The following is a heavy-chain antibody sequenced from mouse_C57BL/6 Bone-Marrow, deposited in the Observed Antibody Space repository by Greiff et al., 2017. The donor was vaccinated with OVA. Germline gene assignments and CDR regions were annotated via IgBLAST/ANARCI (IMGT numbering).Heavy chain of an antibody. CDR2: IDPETGGT. J-gene: IGHJ2*01. CDR1: GYTFTDYE. D-gene: IGHD1-1*01. Sequence: VKLVESGAELVRPGASVTLSCKASGYTFTDYEMHWVKQTPVHGLEWIGAIDPETGGTAYNQKFKGKAILTADKSSSTAYMELRSLTSEDSAVYYCTRSYYEGYWGQGTTLTVSS. CDR3: TRSYYEGY. V-gene: IGHV1-15*01.